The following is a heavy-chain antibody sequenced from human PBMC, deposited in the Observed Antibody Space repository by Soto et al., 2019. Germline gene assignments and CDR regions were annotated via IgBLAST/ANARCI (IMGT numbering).Heavy chain of an antibody. D-gene: IGHD2-2*02. CDR2: ISGSGGST. V-gene: IGHV3-23*01. Sequence: GGSLRLSCAASGFTFSSYAMGWVRQAPGKGLEWVSAISGSGGSTYYADSVKGRFTISRDNSKNTLYLQMNSLRAEDTAVYYCAKGCECSSTSCYTCYYYYGMDVWGQGTTVTVYS. J-gene: IGHJ6*02. CDR1: GFTFSSYA. CDR3: AKGCECSSTSCYTCYYYYGMDV.